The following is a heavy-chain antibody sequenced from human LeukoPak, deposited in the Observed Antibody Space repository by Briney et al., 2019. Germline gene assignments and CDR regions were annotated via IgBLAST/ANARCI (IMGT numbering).Heavy chain of an antibody. Sequence: GGSLRLSCAASGFTFSDTLMTWVRQALGKGLEWVATIKPDGSEKDYVDSVRGRFTISRVNAENSLYLQMNSLRAEDTAVYHCTKGGYSTSWYWIYWGQGTLVTVSS. CDR1: GFTFSDTL. D-gene: IGHD6-13*01. CDR3: TKGGYSTSWYWIY. V-gene: IGHV3-7*03. J-gene: IGHJ4*02. CDR2: IKPDGSEK.